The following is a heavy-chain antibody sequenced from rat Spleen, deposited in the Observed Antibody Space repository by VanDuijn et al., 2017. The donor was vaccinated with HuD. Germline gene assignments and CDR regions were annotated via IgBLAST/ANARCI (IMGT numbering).Heavy chain of an antibody. CDR1: GFSLSNYG. CDR3: ARLRTSPFYFDY. D-gene: IGHD3-8*01. Sequence: QVQLKESGPGLVQPSQTLSLTCTVSGFSLSNYGLIWVRQPPGKGLEWMGAIWSGGNTDYNSALKSRLSINRDTSKSQVFLKMDSLQPEDTGTYYCARLRTSPFYFDYWGQGVMVTVSS. CDR2: IWSGGNT. V-gene: IGHV2-4*01. J-gene: IGHJ2*01.